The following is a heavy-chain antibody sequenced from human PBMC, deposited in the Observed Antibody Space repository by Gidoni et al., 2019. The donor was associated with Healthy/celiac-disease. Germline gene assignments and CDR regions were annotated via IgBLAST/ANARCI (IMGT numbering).Heavy chain of an antibody. Sequence: QVQLVQSGAEVKKPGASVKVYCKASGYTFTGDYMPWVRQAPGQGLEWMGRINPNSGGTNYAQKFQGRVTRTRDTSISTAYMELSRLRSDDTAVYYCARAPVGSYSSGYWGQGTLVTVSS. D-gene: IGHD1-26*01. J-gene: IGHJ4*02. CDR3: ARAPVGSYSSGY. CDR1: GYTFTGDY. V-gene: IGHV1-2*02. CDR2: INPNSGGT.